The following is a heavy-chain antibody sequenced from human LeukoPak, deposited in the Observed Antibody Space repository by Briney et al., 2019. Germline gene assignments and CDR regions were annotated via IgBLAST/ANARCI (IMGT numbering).Heavy chain of an antibody. V-gene: IGHV4-39*07. CDR1: GGSISSSSYY. CDR3: ARVSVYAMYYYYYYMDV. J-gene: IGHJ6*03. CDR2: IYYSGST. Sequence: SETLSLTCTVSGGSISSSSYYWVWIRQPPGKGLEWIGSIYYSGSTYYNPSLKSLVTISVDTSKNQFSLKLSSVTAADTAVYYCARVSVYAMYYYYYYMDVWGKGTTVTVSS. D-gene: IGHD2-8*01.